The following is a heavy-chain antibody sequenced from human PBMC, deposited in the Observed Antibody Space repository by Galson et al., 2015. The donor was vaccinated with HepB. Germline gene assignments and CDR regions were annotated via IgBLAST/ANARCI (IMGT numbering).Heavy chain of an antibody. D-gene: IGHD1-20*01. J-gene: IGHJ4*02. V-gene: IGHV4-4*02. CDR1: GGSISSSNW. Sequence: SETLSLTCAVSGGSISSSNWWSWVRQPPGKGLEWIGEIYHSGSTNYNPSLKSRVTISVDKSKNQFSLKLSSVTAADTAVYYCARIWDNWNEYYFDYWGRGTLVTVSS. CDR2: IYHSGST. CDR3: ARIWDNWNEYYFDY.